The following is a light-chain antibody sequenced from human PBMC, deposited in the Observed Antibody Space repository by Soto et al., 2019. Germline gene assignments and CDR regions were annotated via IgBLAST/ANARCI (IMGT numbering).Light chain of an antibody. CDR3: QQYNSWTTIT. Sequence: EIVMTQSPATLSVSPGERATLSCRASQSISSKLGWYQQRPGQAPRLLIYGASTSATGIPARFSGSGSGTEFTHTISSLQSEDSAVYYCQQYNSWTTITFGQGTRLEIK. J-gene: IGKJ5*01. CDR1: QSISSK. CDR2: GAS. V-gene: IGKV3-15*01.